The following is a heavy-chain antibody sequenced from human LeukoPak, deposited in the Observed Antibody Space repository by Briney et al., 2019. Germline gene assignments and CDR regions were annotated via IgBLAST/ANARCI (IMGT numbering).Heavy chain of an antibody. V-gene: IGHV3-23*01. J-gene: IGHJ4*02. Sequence: GGSLRLSCAASGFTFSSHALSWVRQAPGKGLEWVSSLSGSSYNTYYADSVKGRFTISRDNSKNTVYLQMNSLRAEDTAVYYCAKDPYGTRYFDYWGQGTLVTVSS. D-gene: IGHD2-2*01. CDR2: LSGSSYNT. CDR1: GFTFSSHA. CDR3: AKDPYGTRYFDY.